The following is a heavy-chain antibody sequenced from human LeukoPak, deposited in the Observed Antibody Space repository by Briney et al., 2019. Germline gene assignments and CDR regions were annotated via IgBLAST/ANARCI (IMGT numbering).Heavy chain of an antibody. V-gene: IGHV4-59*08. J-gene: IGHJ4*02. Sequence: PSETLSLTCTVSGGSISSYYWSWIRQPPGKGLEWIGYIYYSGSTNYNPSLKSRVTISVDTSKNQFSLKLSSVTAADTAVYYCARHTRSSGYFYYFDYWGQGTLVTVSS. CDR1: GGSISSYY. CDR3: ARHTRSSGYFYYFDY. CDR2: IYYSGST. D-gene: IGHD3-22*01.